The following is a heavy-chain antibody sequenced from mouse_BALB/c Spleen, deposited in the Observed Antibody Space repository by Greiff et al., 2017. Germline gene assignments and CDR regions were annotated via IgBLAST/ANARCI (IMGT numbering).Heavy chain of an antibody. CDR2: ISSGGST. CDR1: GFTFSSYA. Sequence: EVQLVESGGGLVKPGGSLKLSCAASGFTFSSYAMSWVRQTPEKRLEWVASISSGGSTYYPDSVKGRFTISRDNARNILYLQMSSLRSEDTAMYYCAASYGNSYYFDYWGQGTTLTVSS. J-gene: IGHJ2*01. V-gene: IGHV5-6-5*01. D-gene: IGHD2-1*01. CDR3: AASYGNSYYFDY.